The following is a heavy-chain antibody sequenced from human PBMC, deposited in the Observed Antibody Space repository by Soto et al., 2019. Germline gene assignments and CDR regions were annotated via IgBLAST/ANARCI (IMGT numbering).Heavy chain of an antibody. CDR1: GGSISSYY. D-gene: IGHD3-10*01. CDR2: IYYSGST. V-gene: IGHV4-59*01. Sequence: SETLSLTCTVSGGSISSYYWSWIRQPPGKGLEWIGYIYYSGSTNYNPSLKSRVTISVDTSKNQFSLKLSSVTAADTAVYYCAKDRAISMVRDTQYFDYWGQGTLVTVSS. J-gene: IGHJ4*02. CDR3: AKDRAISMVRDTQYFDY.